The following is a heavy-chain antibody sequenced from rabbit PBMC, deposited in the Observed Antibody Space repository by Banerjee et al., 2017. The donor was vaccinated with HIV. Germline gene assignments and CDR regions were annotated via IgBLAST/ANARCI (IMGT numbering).Heavy chain of an antibody. CDR3: ARLGLIVGGIGNL. D-gene: IGHD4-2*01. CDR2: IDPVFGST. J-gene: IGHJ4*01. CDR1: GFDFSSYG. V-gene: IGHV1S47*01. Sequence: QEQLVESGGGLVQPGGSLKLSCKASGFDFSSYGVSWVRQAPGKGLEWIGYIDPVFGSTYYASWVNGRFTISSHNAQNTLYLQLNSLTAADTATYFCARLGLIVGGIGNLWGQGTLVTVS.